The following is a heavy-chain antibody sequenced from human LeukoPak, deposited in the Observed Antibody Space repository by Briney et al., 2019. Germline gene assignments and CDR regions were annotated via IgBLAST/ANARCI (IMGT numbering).Heavy chain of an antibody. CDR3: ARDRIVVVPAVESEFDY. CDR2: ISAYNGNT. D-gene: IGHD2-2*01. Sequence: ASVKVSCKASGYTFTSYGISWVRQAPGQGLEWMGWISAYNGNTNYAQKLQCRVTMTTDTSTSTAYMELRSLRSDDTAVYYCARDRIVVVPAVESEFDYWGQGTLVTVSS. V-gene: IGHV1-18*04. CDR1: GYTFTSYG. J-gene: IGHJ4*02.